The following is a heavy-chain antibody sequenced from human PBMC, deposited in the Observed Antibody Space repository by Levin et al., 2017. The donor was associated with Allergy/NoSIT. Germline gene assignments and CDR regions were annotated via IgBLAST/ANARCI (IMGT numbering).Heavy chain of an antibody. CDR2: ISTDESST. Sequence: TGGSLRLSCAASGFTFSSYWMHWVRQAPGKGLVWVSRISTDESSTTYAASVKGRFTISRDSAKNTLFLQMNSLRVEDTAVYYCARGNGHAFDGWGQGTTVTVSS. D-gene: IGHD2-8*01. V-gene: IGHV3-74*01. J-gene: IGHJ3*01. CDR1: GFTFSSYW. CDR3: ARGNGHAFDG.